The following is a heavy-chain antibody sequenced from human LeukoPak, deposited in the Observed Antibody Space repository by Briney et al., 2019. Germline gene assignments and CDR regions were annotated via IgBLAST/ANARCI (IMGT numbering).Heavy chain of an antibody. D-gene: IGHD3-16*01. CDR1: GFTFSGSG. J-gene: IGHJ5*02. CDR3: AKLHGPAIITFWGVTWFDP. V-gene: IGHV3-23*01. CDR2: IVGSGGST. Sequence: PGGSLRLSCVASGFTFSGSGMGWVRQAPGKGLECVSVIVGSGGSTDYADSVKGRFTISRDNSKNTLYLQMNSLRAEDTAVYYWAKLHGPAIITFWGVTWFDPWGQGTRVIVSS.